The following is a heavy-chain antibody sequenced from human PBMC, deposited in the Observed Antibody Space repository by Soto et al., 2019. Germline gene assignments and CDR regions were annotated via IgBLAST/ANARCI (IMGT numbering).Heavy chain of an antibody. Sequence: PGGSLRLSCAASGFTFSSYGMHWVRQAPGKGLEWVAVISYDGSNKYYADSVKGRFTISRDNSKNTLYLQMNGLRAEDTAVYYCAKDGLEVQTPTYYYDSSGYYFDYWGQGTLVTVSS. CDR1: GFTFSSYG. V-gene: IGHV3-30*18. CDR3: AKDGLEVQTPTYYYDSSGYYFDY. D-gene: IGHD3-22*01. CDR2: ISYDGSNK. J-gene: IGHJ4*02.